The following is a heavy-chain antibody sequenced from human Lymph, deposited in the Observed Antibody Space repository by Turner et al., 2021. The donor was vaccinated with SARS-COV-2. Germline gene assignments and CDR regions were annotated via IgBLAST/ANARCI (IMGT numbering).Heavy chain of an antibody. CDR3: ARHWFSGWYGGCMDV. CDR1: GCSISSYY. Sequence: QVQLQESGPGLVPPSAPLSLTCTASGCSISSYYWSWIRQPPGKGLEWIGYSHYSRSTNYNPSLKSRVTISVDTSKNQFSLKLNSVTAADTAVYYCARHWFSGWYGGCMDVWGQGTTVTVSS. J-gene: IGHJ6*02. CDR2: SHYSRST. V-gene: IGHV4-59*08. D-gene: IGHD6-19*01.